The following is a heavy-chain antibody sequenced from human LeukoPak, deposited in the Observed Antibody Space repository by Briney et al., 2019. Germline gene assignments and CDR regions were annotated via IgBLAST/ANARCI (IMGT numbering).Heavy chain of an antibody. CDR3: AKDLVYYYDSSGYSHY. J-gene: IGHJ4*02. Sequence: GSLRLSCAASGFMFSTYGMHWVRQAPGKGLEWVAFIRDDGSNKYYADSVKGRFTISRDNSKNTLYLQMNSLRAEDTAVYHCAKDLVYYYDSSGYSHYWGQGTLVTVSS. V-gene: IGHV3-30*02. D-gene: IGHD3-22*01. CDR2: IRDDGSNK. CDR1: GFMFSTYG.